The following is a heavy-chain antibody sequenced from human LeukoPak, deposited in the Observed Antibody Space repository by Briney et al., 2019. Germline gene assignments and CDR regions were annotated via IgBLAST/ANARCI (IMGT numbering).Heavy chain of an antibody. J-gene: IGHJ5*02. Sequence: SETLSLTCAVSGGSISSGGYSWSWIRQPPGKGLEWIGYVYHSGSTYYNPSLKSRVTISVDRSKNQFSLKLSSVTAADTAVYYCARALLWFGEANWFDPWGQGTLVTVSS. D-gene: IGHD3-10*01. CDR2: VYHSGST. CDR3: ARALLWFGEANWFDP. V-gene: IGHV4-30-2*01. CDR1: GGSISSGGYS.